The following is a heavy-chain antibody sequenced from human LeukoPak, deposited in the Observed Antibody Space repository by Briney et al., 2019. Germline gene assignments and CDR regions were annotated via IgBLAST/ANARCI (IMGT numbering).Heavy chain of an antibody. Sequence: GGSLRLSCAASGFTFSSYGMHWVRQAPGKGLDWVAFVRPDGSNKYYADFVKGRFTISRDNSKNTLYLHMYTLRAEDTAIFYCATDLGGARGYFDYWGQGTLVTVSS. CDR2: VRPDGSNK. V-gene: IGHV3-30*02. J-gene: IGHJ4*02. D-gene: IGHD1-26*01. CDR1: GFTFSSYG. CDR3: ATDLGGARGYFDY.